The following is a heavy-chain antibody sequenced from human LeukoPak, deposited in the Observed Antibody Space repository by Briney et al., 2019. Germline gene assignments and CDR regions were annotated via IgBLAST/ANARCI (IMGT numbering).Heavy chain of an antibody. J-gene: IGHJ6*02. CDR3: AKDPPRVEMATSYGMDV. Sequence: PGGSLRLSCAASGFTFNSYAMSWVRQAPGKGLEWVSAIGGSGGSTYYADSVKGRFTISRDNSKNTLYLHMNSLRAEDTAVYYCAKDPPRVEMATSYGMDVWGQGTTVTVSS. CDR1: GFTFNSYA. V-gene: IGHV3-23*01. D-gene: IGHD5-24*01. CDR2: IGGSGGST.